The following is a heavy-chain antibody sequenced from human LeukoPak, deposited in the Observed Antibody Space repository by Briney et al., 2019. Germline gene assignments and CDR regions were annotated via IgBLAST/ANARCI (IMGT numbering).Heavy chain of an antibody. J-gene: IGHJ4*02. CDR1: GFTFSSYG. D-gene: IGHD3-22*01. CDR2: MWYDGSNK. V-gene: IGHV3-33*06. CDR3: ANGDYYDSSGYYPFDY. Sequence: GGSLRLSCAATGFTFSSYGMHWVRQARGKGLEWVAVMWYDGSNKYYANSVKGRFTISRDNSKNTLYLQMNSLRAEDTAVYYCANGDYYDSSGYYPFDYWGQGILVTVSS.